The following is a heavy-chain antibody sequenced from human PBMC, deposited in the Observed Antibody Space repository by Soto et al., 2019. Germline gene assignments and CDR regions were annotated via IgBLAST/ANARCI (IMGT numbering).Heavy chain of an antibody. CDR3: ARSVFP. V-gene: IGHV1-46*01. J-gene: IGHJ5*02. CDR2: INPSGGST. Sequence: ASVKVSFKASGYTFTSYYMHWVRQAPGQGLEWMGIINPSGGSTSYAQKFQGRVTISVDTSKNQFSLKLTSVTAADTAVYYCARSVFPWGQGTLVTVSS. CDR1: GYTFTSYY.